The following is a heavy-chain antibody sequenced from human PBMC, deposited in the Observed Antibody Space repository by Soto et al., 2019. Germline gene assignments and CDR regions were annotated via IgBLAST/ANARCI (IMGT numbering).Heavy chain of an antibody. Sequence: EVQLLESGGGLAQPGGSLRLSCATSGFPFISYAMSWVRQAPGRGLEWVSTISGSGGNTYYADVVKGRFTITSDSSKNTVYLQMNSLRVDDTATYYCAKDPRSGWYNLGWFDSWGRGTLVTVSS. CDR1: GFPFISYA. D-gene: IGHD6-19*01. V-gene: IGHV3-23*01. CDR2: ISGSGGNT. CDR3: AKDPRSGWYNLGWFDS. J-gene: IGHJ5*01.